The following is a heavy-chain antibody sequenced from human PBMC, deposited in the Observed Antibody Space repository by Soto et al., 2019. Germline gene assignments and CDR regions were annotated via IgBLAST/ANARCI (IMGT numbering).Heavy chain of an antibody. V-gene: IGHV1-18*01. CDR1: GYTFTSYG. J-gene: IGHJ6*02. D-gene: IGHD6-13*01. CDR2: ISAYNGNT. CDR3: ARDREKSSSWLYYYYGMDV. Sequence: ASVKVSCKASGYTFTSYGISWVRQAPGQGLEWMGWISAYNGNTNYAQKLQGRVTMTTDTSTSTAYMELRSLRSDDTAVYYCARDREKSSSWLYYYYGMDVWGQGTTVTVSS.